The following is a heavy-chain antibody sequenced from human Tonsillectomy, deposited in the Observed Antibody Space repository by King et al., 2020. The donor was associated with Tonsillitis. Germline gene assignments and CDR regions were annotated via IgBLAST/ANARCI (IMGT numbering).Heavy chain of an antibody. CDR2: IVLGSGNT. CDR1: GFTFTTSA. CDR3: AADNFPARGSTWRPYAFDI. Sequence: QLVQSGPEVKKPGTSVKVSCKASGFTFTTSAMQWVRQARGQRLEWIGWIVLGSGNTNYAQKFQERVTITRDMSTRTADMALSSLTFEETAVYYCAADNFPARGSTWRPYAFDIWGQGTMVTVSS. D-gene: IGHD1-26*01. J-gene: IGHJ3*02. V-gene: IGHV1-58*02.